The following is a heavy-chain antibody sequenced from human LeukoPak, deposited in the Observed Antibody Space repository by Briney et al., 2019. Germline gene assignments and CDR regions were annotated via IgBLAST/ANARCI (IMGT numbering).Heavy chain of an antibody. Sequence: PGGSLRLSCAASGFTFSSYWMHWVRQAPGKGLVWVSRINTDGSSTSYADSVKGRFTISRDNAKNTLYLQMNSLRAEDTAVYYCARTGRVVPNVHYYYYYYMDVWGKGTTVTVSS. CDR3: ARTGRVVPNVHYYYYYYMDV. V-gene: IGHV3-74*01. CDR2: INTDGSST. CDR1: GFTFSSYW. J-gene: IGHJ6*03. D-gene: IGHD2-2*01.